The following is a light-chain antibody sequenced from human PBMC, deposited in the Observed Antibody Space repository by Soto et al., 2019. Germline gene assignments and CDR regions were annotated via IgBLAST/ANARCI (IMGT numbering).Light chain of an antibody. CDR1: QPISIY. CDR3: LQSSSTPPFT. J-gene: IGKJ3*01. Sequence: DIPMTQSPSSLSASVGDRVTMTCRASQPISIYLNWYQQKPGRAPQILIYAASRLRSGVPSRFSADGSGTDFTLTISSPQPEDFATYYCLQSSSTPPFTFGPGTKV. CDR2: AAS. V-gene: IGKV1-39*01.